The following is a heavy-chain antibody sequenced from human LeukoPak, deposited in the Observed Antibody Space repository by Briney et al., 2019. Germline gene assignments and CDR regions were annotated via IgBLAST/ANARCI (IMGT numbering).Heavy chain of an antibody. CDR1: GFTSIAYA. CDR2: ISGGGVTT. CDR3: ARNQQLGGHSYYYYGMDV. Sequence: GGSLRLSCVGSGFTSIAYALTWARQAPGKGLEWVSGISGGGVTTFYADSVKGRFTISRDNSKNTLYLQMNSLRADDTAIYYCARNQQLGGHSYYYYGMDVWGQGTTVTVSS. V-gene: IGHV3-23*01. J-gene: IGHJ6*02. D-gene: IGHD3-16*01.